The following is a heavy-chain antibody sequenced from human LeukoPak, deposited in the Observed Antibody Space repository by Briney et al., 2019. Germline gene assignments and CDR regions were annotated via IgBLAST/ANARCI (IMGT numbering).Heavy chain of an antibody. CDR2: INHSGST. Sequence: SETLSLTCAVYGGSFSGYYWSWIRQPPGKGLEWIGEINHSGSTNYNPSLKSRVTISVDTSKNQFFLNLSSVTAADTAVYYCARDPVGGIPYGFDIWGQGTMVTVSS. J-gene: IGHJ3*02. CDR3: ARDPVGGIPYGFDI. D-gene: IGHD2-21*01. CDR1: GGSFSGYY. V-gene: IGHV4-34*01.